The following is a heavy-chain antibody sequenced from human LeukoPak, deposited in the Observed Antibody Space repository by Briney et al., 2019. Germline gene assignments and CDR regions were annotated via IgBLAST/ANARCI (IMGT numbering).Heavy chain of an antibody. J-gene: IGHJ4*02. V-gene: IGHV3-23*01. CDR2: ISGSGGST. Sequence: GGSLRLACPPAGFTFSSYAMSWVRQAHGKWLEWVSAISGSGGSTYYPDSVKARFTSSRDDSKNTLYLQMNSLRAEYTAVYYCAKGYYDYVWGSYYFDYWGQGTLVTVSS. CDR3: AKGYYDYVWGSYYFDY. D-gene: IGHD3-16*01. CDR1: GFTFSSYA.